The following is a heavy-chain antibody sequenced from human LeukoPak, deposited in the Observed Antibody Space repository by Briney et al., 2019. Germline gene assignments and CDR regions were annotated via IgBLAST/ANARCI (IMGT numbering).Heavy chain of an antibody. Sequence: GGSLGLSCAASGFTFSSYDMHWVRQATGKGLEWVSAIGTAGDTYYPGSVKGRFTISRENAKNSLYLQMNSLRAGDTAVYYCARGVREYSSGWFHDYWGQGTLVTVSS. D-gene: IGHD6-19*01. CDR1: GFTFSSYD. CDR3: ARGVREYSSGWFHDY. CDR2: IGTAGDT. V-gene: IGHV3-13*01. J-gene: IGHJ4*02.